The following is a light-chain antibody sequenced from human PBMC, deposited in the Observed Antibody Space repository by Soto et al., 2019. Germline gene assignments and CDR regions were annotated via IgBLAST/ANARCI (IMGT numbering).Light chain of an antibody. Sequence: DIQMTQSPSTLSASVGDRVTITCRASQSISTWLAWYQRKPGKAPKLLIYDASSLETGVPSRFSGSGSGTEFTLTISSLQPDDFAIYYCQQYKSAPLFTFGPGTKVDI. CDR2: DAS. V-gene: IGKV1-5*01. CDR3: QQYKSAPLFT. J-gene: IGKJ3*01. CDR1: QSISTW.